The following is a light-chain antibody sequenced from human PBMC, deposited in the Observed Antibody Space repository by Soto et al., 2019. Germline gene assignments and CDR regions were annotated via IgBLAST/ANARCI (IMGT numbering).Light chain of an antibody. Sequence: EIVLTQSPGTLSLSPGERATFSCRASPSVSSNYLAWYQQKPGQAPRLLLYGAFKRATGIPDRFSGSGSGTDFTLTISRMEPEDFAVYCCQQYGSSPRTFGQGTKVEIK. CDR1: PSVSSNY. V-gene: IGKV3-20*01. J-gene: IGKJ1*01. CDR2: GAF. CDR3: QQYGSSPRT.